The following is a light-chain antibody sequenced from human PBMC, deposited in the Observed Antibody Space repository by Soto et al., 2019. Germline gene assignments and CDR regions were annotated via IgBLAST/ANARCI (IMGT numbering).Light chain of an antibody. V-gene: IGLV1-51*01. CDR3: GTWDSSLSAGV. CDR2: DNN. J-gene: IGLJ3*02. Sequence: QSVLTQPPSVSAPPGQKVTISWSGGSSNIGNNYVAWYQQLPGTAPKLLIYDNNKRPSGIPDRFSGSKSGTLATLGITGLQTGDEAYYYCGTWDSSLSAGVFGGGTKLTVL. CDR1: SSNIGNNY.